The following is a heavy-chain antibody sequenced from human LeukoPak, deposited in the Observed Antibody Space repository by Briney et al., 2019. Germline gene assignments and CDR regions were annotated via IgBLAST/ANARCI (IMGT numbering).Heavy chain of an antibody. CDR2: ISSSSHYI. Sequence: GGSLRLSCAASGFTFSSYSLNWVRQAPGMGLEWVSSISSSSHYIYYADSVKGRFTISRDNAKNSLYLQMNSLRAEDTAVYYCARAAEQLVGAWAVYYYYYMDVWGKGTTVTVSS. CDR1: GFTFSSYS. V-gene: IGHV3-21*01. CDR3: ARAAEQLVGAWAVYYYYYMDV. J-gene: IGHJ6*03. D-gene: IGHD6-6*01.